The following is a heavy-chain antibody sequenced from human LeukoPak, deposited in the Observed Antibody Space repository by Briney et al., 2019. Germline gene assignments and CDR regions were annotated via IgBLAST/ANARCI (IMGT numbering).Heavy chain of an antibody. V-gene: IGHV4-39*01. D-gene: IGHD5-18*01. CDR3: ARRGYSYDYFDY. CDR1: GGSISSGNYY. J-gene: IGHJ4*02. CDR2: IYYSGST. Sequence: SETLSLTCTVSGGSISSGNYYWGWIRQPPGKGLEWIGNIYYSGSTYYNPSLKSRVTISVDTSKNQFSLKLSSVTAADTAVYYRARRGYSYDYFDYWGQGTLVTVSS.